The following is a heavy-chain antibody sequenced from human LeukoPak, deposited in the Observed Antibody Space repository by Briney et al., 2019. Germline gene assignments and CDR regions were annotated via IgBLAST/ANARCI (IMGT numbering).Heavy chain of an antibody. CDR1: GGSFSGYY. CDR3: ARVDYGSGSRYYYYFYMDV. D-gene: IGHD3-10*01. Sequence: PSETLSLTCAVYGGSFSGYYWSWIRQPPGKGLEWIGYISYSGSTNYNPSLKSRVTMSLDTSRNQFSLKLSSVTAADTAVYSCARVDYGSGSRYYYYFYMDVWGKGTTVTVSS. J-gene: IGHJ6*03. CDR2: ISYSGST. V-gene: IGHV4-59*01.